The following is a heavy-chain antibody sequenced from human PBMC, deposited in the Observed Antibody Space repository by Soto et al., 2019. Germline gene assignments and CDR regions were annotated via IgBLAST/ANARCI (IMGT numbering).Heavy chain of an antibody. CDR3: ARDRLGASSRLDY. J-gene: IGHJ4*02. Sequence: RASVKVSCKASGYTLTSNYMQWVRQAPGQGLEWMGVINPKSGSTTYAQKFQGRVTMTRDTSTSTIYMEVTSLTFEDTAMYYCARDRLGASSRLDYWGQGTLVTVSS. D-gene: IGHD1-26*01. V-gene: IGHV1-46*01. CDR1: GYTLTSNY. CDR2: INPKSGST.